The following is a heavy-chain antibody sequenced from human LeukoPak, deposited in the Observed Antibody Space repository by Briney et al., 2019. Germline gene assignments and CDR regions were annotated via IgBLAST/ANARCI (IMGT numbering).Heavy chain of an antibody. CDR1: GCSIGSHY. Sequence: SDTLSLTCTVSGCSIGSHYWSWIRQPPGKGLEWIAYIHYSVSTNYTPSLKSRVTISVDTPKNQFYLKLNSVTAADTAVYYCARDTNAFDIWGQGTMVIVSP. D-gene: IGHD1-26*01. CDR3: ARDTNAFDI. CDR2: IHYSVST. J-gene: IGHJ3*02. V-gene: IGHV4-59*11.